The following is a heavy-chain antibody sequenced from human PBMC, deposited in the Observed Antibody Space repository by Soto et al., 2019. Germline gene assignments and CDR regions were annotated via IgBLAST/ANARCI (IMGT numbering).Heavy chain of an antibody. Sequence: SETLSLTCTVSGGSISSGDYFWNWIRQPPGKGLEWIGYIYYSGSTYYNPSLKSRVTISVDTSKNQFSLNLSSVTAADTAVYYCARHDGSGYYYYYYGMGVWRQGTMVTVSS. CDR3: ARHDGSGYYYYYYGMGV. V-gene: IGHV4-30-4*01. CDR2: IYYSGST. J-gene: IGHJ6*02. D-gene: IGHD3-10*01. CDR1: GGSISSGDYF.